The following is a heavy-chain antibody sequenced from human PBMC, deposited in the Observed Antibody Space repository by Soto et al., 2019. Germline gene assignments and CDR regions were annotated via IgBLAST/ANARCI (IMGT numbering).Heavy chain of an antibody. CDR2: ISPYNGKT. D-gene: IGHD3-22*01. CDR1: GYSFTTYG. V-gene: IGHV1-18*01. J-gene: IGHJ4*02. CDR3: ARPYDSSQSPRFDY. Sequence: GASVKVSCKASGYSFTTYGIFWVRQAPGQGLEWMGWISPYNGKTNYAQNLQGRVSMTTDTSTTTAYMELRSLRSDDTAVYYCARPYDSSQSPRFDYWGQGTRVTSPQ.